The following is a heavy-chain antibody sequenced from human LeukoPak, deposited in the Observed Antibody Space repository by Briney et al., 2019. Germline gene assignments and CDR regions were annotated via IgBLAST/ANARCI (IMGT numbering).Heavy chain of an antibody. CDR2: IYTSGST. CDR3: ARDSGSYALDY. D-gene: IGHD1-26*01. Sequence: PSETLSLTCTVSGGSISSGSYYWSWIRQPAGKGLEWIGRIYTSGSTNYNPSLKSRVTISVATSKNQFSLKLSSVTAADTAVYYCARDSGSYALDYWGQGTLVTVSS. J-gene: IGHJ4*02. CDR1: GGSISSGSYY. V-gene: IGHV4-61*02.